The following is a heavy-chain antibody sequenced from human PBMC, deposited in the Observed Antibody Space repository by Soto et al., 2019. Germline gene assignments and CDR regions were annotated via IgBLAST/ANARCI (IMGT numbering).Heavy chain of an antibody. Sequence: WGSLRLSCAASGFTFSSYEMNWVRQAPGKGLEWVSYISSSGSTIYYADSVKGRFTISRDNAKNSLYLQMNSLRAEDTAVYYCAGGGGRGQKLPRLDAFDIWGQGTMVTVSS. CDR1: GFTFSSYE. J-gene: IGHJ3*02. CDR3: AGGGGRGQKLPRLDAFDI. V-gene: IGHV3-48*03. CDR2: ISSSGSTI. D-gene: IGHD3-10*01.